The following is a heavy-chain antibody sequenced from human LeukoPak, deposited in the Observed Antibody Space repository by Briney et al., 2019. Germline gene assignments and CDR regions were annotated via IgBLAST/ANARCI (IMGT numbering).Heavy chain of an antibody. CDR1: GFTFGTYA. J-gene: IGHJ5*01. CDR2: ISNAAGTT. Sequence: AGGSLRLSCATSGFTFGTYAMSWVRQGPGKGLEWVARISNAAGTTNYADSVRGRFTISRDNSQNTLYLQMSSLRVEDTAEYCCAKDGLRGYDFDSWGQGTLVIVSS. CDR3: AKDGLRGYDFDS. D-gene: IGHD5-12*01. V-gene: IGHV3-23*01.